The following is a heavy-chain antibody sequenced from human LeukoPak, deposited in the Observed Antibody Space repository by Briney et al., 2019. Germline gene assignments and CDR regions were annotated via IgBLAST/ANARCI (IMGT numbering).Heavy chain of an antibody. CDR3: ARDGDSLRYFGLSLNDAFDF. CDR2: IKQDGSEK. J-gene: IGHJ3*01. V-gene: IGHV3-7*01. D-gene: IGHD3-9*01. Sequence: GGSLRLSCAASGFTFSSYAMSWVRQAPGKGLEWVANIKQDGSEKYYVDSVKGRFAVSRDNSKNTLSLQMNSLRPEDTALYYCARDGDSLRYFGLSLNDAFDFWGRGTMVTVSS. CDR1: GFTFSSYA.